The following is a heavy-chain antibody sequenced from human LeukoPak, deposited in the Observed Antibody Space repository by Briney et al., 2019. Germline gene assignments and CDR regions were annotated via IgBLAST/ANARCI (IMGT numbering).Heavy chain of an antibody. V-gene: IGHV1-18*01. CDR1: GYTFTSYG. CDR3: ARDQGRGIAAAGYFDY. D-gene: IGHD6-13*01. J-gene: IGHJ4*02. Sequence: ASVKVSCKASGYTFTSYGISWVRQAPGQGLEWMGWISAYNGNTNYAQKLQGRVTMTTDTSTSTAYMELRSLRSDDTAVYYCARDQGRGIAAAGYFDYWGQGTLVTVSS. CDR2: ISAYNGNT.